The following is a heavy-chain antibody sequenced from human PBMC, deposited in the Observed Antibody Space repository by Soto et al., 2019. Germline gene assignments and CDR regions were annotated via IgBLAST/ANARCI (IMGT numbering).Heavy chain of an antibody. J-gene: IGHJ6*02. CDR1: GGSISSGGYY. CDR2: IYYSGST. V-gene: IGHV4-31*03. CDR3: ASSVVVVRDYGMDV. Sequence: PXETLSLTCTVSGGSISSGGYYWSWIRQHPGKGREWIGYIYYSGSTYYNPSLKSRVTISVDTSKNQFSLKLSSVTAADTAVYYCASSVVVVRDYGMDVWGQGTTVTAP. D-gene: IGHD2-15*01.